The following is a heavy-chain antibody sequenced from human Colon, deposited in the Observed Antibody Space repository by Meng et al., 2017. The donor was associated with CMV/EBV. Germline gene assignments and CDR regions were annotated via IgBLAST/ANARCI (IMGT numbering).Heavy chain of an antibody. D-gene: IGHD3-16*01. CDR1: NVSFSSGGYY. V-gene: IGHV4-31*02. CDR2: AHYTGST. CDR3: ARGFGAASLSWFDP. J-gene: IGHJ5*02. Sequence: SNVSFSSGGYYWSWLRQHPGLGLEWIGYAHYTGSTYYNPSLQSRVSISIDMSKNQFSLNLRSVIAADAAVYYCARGFGAASLSWFDPWGQGTLVTVSS.